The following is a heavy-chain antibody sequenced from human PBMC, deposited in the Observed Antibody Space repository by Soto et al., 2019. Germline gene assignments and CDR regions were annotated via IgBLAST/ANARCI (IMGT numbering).Heavy chain of an antibody. CDR1: GDSISSYY. D-gene: IGHD3-22*01. CDR2: LYYGRSA. Sequence: QVQLQESGPGLVKPSETLSLTCAVSGDSISSYYCMWIRQPPGKGLECIGYLYYGRSAHYHPSLKSRFTLSVDTSTNQCSLTLSSMTAADTAVYYCALRSMAVVPEYWGQGTLVTVSS. J-gene: IGHJ4*02. V-gene: IGHV4-59*01. CDR3: ALRSMAVVPEY.